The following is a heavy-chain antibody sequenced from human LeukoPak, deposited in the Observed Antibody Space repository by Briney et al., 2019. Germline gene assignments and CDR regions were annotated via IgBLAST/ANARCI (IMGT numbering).Heavy chain of an antibody. Sequence: GGSLRLSCAASGFTFSSYSMNWVRQAPGKGLEWVSSISSSSSYIYYADSVKGRFTISRDNAKNSLYLQMNSLRAEDTAVYYCARAREPLRYFDWLPSTHSDYWGQGTLVTVSS. D-gene: IGHD3-9*01. CDR1: GFTFSSYS. CDR3: ARAREPLRYFDWLPSTHSDY. J-gene: IGHJ4*02. V-gene: IGHV3-21*01. CDR2: ISSSSSYI.